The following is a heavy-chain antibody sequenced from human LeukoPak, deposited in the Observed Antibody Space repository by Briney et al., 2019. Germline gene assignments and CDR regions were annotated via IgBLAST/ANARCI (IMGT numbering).Heavy chain of an antibody. Sequence: GGSLRLSCAASGFTFSSYAMSWVRQAPGKGLEWVSSISGSGRSTYYADSVKGQFTISRDNAKNTLYLQMNSLRAEDTAVYYCTKPFRDGVVVSIWGQGTMVTVSS. CDR2: ISGSGRST. CDR1: GFTFSSYA. D-gene: IGHD3-22*01. CDR3: TKPFRDGVVVSI. J-gene: IGHJ3*02. V-gene: IGHV3-23*01.